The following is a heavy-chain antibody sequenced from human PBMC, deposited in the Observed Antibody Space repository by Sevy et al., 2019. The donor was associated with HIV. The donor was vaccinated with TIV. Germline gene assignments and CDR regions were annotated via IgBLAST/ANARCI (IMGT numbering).Heavy chain of an antibody. V-gene: IGHV3-30*04. Sequence: GGSLRLSCAASGFTFSSYAMHWVRQAPGKGLEWVAVISYDGSNKYYADSVKGQFTISRDNSKNTLYLQMNSLRAEDTAVYYCARDYCSSTSCYSYDYWGQGTLVTVSS. J-gene: IGHJ4*02. CDR1: GFTFSSYA. CDR2: ISYDGSNK. CDR3: ARDYCSSTSCYSYDY. D-gene: IGHD2-2*02.